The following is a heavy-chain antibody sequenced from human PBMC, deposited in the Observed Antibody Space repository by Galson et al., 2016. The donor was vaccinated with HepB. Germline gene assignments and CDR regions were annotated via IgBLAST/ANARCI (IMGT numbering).Heavy chain of an antibody. V-gene: IGHV3-53*01. D-gene: IGHD6-13*01. Sequence: SLRLSCAASGFTFRSYGMDWVRQAPGKGLEWVSVIYSGGSTYYADSVKGRFTISRDNSKNTLYLQMNSLRAEDTAVYYCARGGSSWTFDYWGQGTLVTVSS. CDR2: IYSGGST. J-gene: IGHJ4*02. CDR1: GFTFRSYG. CDR3: ARGGSSWTFDY.